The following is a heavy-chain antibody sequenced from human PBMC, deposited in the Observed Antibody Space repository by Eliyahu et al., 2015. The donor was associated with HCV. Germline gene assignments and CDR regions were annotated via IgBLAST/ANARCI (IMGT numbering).Heavy chain of an antibody. V-gene: IGHV4-34*01. CDR2: INHSGST. CDR3: ARTRGAYYYYGMDV. CDR1: GGSFSGYY. Sequence: QVQLQQWGAGLLKPSETLSLTCAVYGGSFSGYYWSWIRQPPGKGLEWIGEINHSGSTNYNPSLKSRVTISVDTSKNQFSLKLSSVTAADTAVYYCARTRGAYYYYGMDVWGQGTTVTVSS. J-gene: IGHJ6*02.